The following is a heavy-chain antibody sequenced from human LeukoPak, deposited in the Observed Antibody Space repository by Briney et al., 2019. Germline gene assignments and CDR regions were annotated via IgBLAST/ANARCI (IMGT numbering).Heavy chain of an antibody. CDR3: ARHWSSGHYCFDY. CDR1: GDSISSYY. CDR2: IYYSGST. V-gene: IGHV4-59*08. Sequence: PSETLSLTCTVSGDSISSYYWSWIRQPPGKGLEWIGYIYYSGSTKYNPSLNSRVTISVDTSKNQFSLKLSSVTAADTAVYYCARHWSSGHYCFDYWGQGTLVTVSS. D-gene: IGHD6-19*01. J-gene: IGHJ4*02.